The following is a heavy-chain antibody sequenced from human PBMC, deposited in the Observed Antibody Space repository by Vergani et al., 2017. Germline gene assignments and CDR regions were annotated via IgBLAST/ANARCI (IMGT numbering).Heavy chain of an antibody. CDR2: ISSSSSTI. J-gene: IGHJ4*02. CDR1: GFTFSSYS. Sequence: EVQLVESGGGLVQPGGSLRLSCAASGFTFSSYSMHWVRQAPGKGLEWVSYISSSSSTIYYADSVKGRFTISRDNAKNSLYLQMNSLRAEETAVYYCARDLRIKLGSDDDYGGQGTLVTVSS. V-gene: IGHV3-48*01. D-gene: IGHD5-18*01. CDR3: ARDLRIKLGSDDDY.